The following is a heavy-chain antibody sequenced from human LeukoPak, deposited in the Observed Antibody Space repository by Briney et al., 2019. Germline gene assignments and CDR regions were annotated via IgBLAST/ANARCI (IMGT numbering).Heavy chain of an antibody. V-gene: IGHV1-69*13. CDR1: GGTFSSYA. J-gene: IGHJ6*03. D-gene: IGHD5-24*01. Sequence: SVKVSCKASGGTFSSYAISWVRQAPGQGLEWMGGIIPIFGTANYAQKFQGRVTITADESTSTAYMELSSLRSEDAAVYYCARDKMAYYYYYMDVWGKGTTVTVSS. CDR2: IIPIFGTA. CDR3: ARDKMAYYYYYMDV.